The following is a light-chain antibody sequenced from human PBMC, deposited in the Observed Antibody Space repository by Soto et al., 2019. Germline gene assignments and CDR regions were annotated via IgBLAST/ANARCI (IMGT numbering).Light chain of an antibody. J-gene: IGKJ2*01. Sequence: DIQMPQSPSSLSASVGDRVTITCRASQTISTYLNWYQQKPGKASRLLIYDASSLLSGVPSRFSGSGSGTEFTLTIASLQPEDFSTYYCQQSDSTPDTVGQVTRVQI. CDR3: QQSDSTPDT. V-gene: IGKV1-39*01. CDR2: DAS. CDR1: QTISTY.